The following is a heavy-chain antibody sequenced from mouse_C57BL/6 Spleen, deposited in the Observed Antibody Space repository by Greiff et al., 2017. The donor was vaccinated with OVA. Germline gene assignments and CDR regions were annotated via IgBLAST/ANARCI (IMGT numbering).Heavy chain of an antibody. CDR2: ISLKSDNYAT. V-gene: IGHV6-3*01. Sequence: EVKVEESGGGLVQPGGSMKLSCVASGFTFSNYWMNWVRQSPEKGLEWVAQISLKSDNYATHYAESVKGMFTISRDDSQSSVYMQMNNLRAEDTGSYYCTDYYAMDYWGQGTSVTVSS. CDR3: TDYYAMDY. J-gene: IGHJ4*01. CDR1: GFTFSNYW.